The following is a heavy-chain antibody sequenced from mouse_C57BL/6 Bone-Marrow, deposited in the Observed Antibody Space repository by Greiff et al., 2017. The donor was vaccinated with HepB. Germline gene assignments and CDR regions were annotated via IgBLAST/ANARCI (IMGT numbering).Heavy chain of an antibody. CDR2: IDPSDSYT. CDR1: GYTFTSYW. J-gene: IGHJ2*01. V-gene: IGHV1-50*01. D-gene: IGHD2-1*01. Sequence: VQLQQSGAELVKPGASVKLSCKASGYTFTSYWMQWVKQRPGQGLEWIGEIDPSDSYTNYNQKFKGKATLTVDTSSSTAYMQLSSLTSEDSAVYYCGTQGNYAFDYWGQGTTLTVSS. CDR3: GTQGNYAFDY.